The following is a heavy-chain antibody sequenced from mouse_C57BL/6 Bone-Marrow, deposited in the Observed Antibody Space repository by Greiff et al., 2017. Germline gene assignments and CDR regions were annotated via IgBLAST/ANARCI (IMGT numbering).Heavy chain of an antibody. CDR2: IDPSDSYT. J-gene: IGHJ2*01. Sequence: QVQLQQSGAELVKPGASVKLSCKASGYTFTSYWMHWVKQRPGQGLEWIGEIDPSDSYTNYNQKFKGKSTLTVDKSSSTAYMQLSSLTSEDSAVYYCARLYYYGRTYYFDYWGQGTTLTVSS. CDR1: GYTFTSYW. V-gene: IGHV1-69*01. CDR3: ARLYYYGRTYYFDY. D-gene: IGHD1-1*01.